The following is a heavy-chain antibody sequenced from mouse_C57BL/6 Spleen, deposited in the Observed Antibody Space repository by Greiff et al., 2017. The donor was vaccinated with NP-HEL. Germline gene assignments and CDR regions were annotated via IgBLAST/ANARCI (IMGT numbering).Heavy chain of an antibody. CDR1: GFSLTSYG. CDR2: IWGVGST. V-gene: IGHV2-6*01. CDR3: ASEDYDYPLYAMDY. D-gene: IGHD2-4*01. J-gene: IGHJ4*01. Sequence: VMLVESGPGLVAPSQSLSITCTVSGFSLTSYGVDWVRQSPGKGLEWLGVIWGVGSTNYNSALKSRLSISKDNSKSQVFLKMNSLQTDDTAMYYCASEDYDYPLYAMDYWGQGTSVTVSS.